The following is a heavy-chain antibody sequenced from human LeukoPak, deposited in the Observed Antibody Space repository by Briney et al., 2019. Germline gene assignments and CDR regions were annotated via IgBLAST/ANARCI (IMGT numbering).Heavy chain of an antibody. V-gene: IGHV3-7*03. D-gene: IGHD3-10*01. Sequence: GGSLRLSCAASGFTFSSYWMSWVRQAPGKGLEWVANIKQDGSEKYYVDSVKGRFTISRDNAKNSLYLQMNSLRAEDTAVYYCAREEGRGVISPYYDYWGQGTRVTVSS. CDR1: GFTFSSYW. CDR3: AREEGRGVISPYYDY. J-gene: IGHJ4*02. CDR2: IKQDGSEK.